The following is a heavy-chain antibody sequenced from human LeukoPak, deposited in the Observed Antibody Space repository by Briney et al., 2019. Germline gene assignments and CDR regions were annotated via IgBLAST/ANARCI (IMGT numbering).Heavy chain of an antibody. V-gene: IGHV4-59*12. CDR1: GGSISSYY. CDR2: IYYSGST. Sequence: SETLSLTCTVSGGSISSYYWSWIRQPPGKGLEWIGYIYYSGSTNYNPSLKSRVTISVDTSKNQFSLQLNSVTPEDTAVYYCARGVIAVAGRFDPWGQGTLVTVSS. CDR3: ARGVIAVAGRFDP. J-gene: IGHJ5*02. D-gene: IGHD6-19*01.